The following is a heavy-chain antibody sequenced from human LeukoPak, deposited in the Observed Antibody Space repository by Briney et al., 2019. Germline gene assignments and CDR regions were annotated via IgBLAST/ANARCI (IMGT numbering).Heavy chain of an antibody. CDR3: ASRLYSSGSFDY. CDR2: ISSSGSTI. Sequence: GGSLRLSCAASGFTFSSYSMNWVRQAPGKGLEWVSYISSSGSTIYYADSVKGRFTISRDNAKNSLYLKMNSLRAEDTAVYYCASRLYSSGSFDYWGQGTLVTVSS. CDR1: GFTFSSYS. J-gene: IGHJ4*02. V-gene: IGHV3-48*04. D-gene: IGHD6-19*01.